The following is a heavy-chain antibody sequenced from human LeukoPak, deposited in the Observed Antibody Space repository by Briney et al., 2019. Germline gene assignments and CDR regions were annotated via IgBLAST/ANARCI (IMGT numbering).Heavy chain of an antibody. CDR2: ITSTTSST. Sequence: PGGSLRLSCAASGFTFSIYAMHWVRQAPGKGLEWVSTITSTTSSTSYADSEKGRFTISRDNSKRTLYLQMNSLRAEDTAMYYCAKDPNGDYVGAFDFWGQGTLVTVSS. D-gene: IGHD4-23*01. J-gene: IGHJ3*01. V-gene: IGHV3-23*01. CDR1: GFTFSIYA. CDR3: AKDPNGDYVGAFDF.